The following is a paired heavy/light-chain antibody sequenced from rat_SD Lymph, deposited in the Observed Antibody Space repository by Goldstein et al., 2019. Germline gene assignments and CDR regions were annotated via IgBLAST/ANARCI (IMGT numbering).Heavy chain of an antibody. Sequence: QVQLQQSGAELAKPGSSVKISCKASGYTFTSYYISWIKQTTGQGLEYIGYINTGSGGTNYNEKFKGKATLTVDKSSSTAFMQLSSLTPDDSAVYYCAGLTTDYSDYFDYWGQGVMVTVSS. CDR2: INTGSGGT. CDR3: AGLTTDYSDYFDY. J-gene: IGHJ2*01. CDR1: GYTFTSYY. D-gene: IGHD1-6*01. V-gene: IGHV1-43*01.
Light chain of an antibody. Sequence: DTVLTQSPALAVSPGERVTISCRASESVSTRMHWYQQKPGQQPKLLIYGASNLESGVPARFSGSGSGTDFTLTIDPVEANDTATYFCQQSWNDPWTFGGGTKLELK. CDR2: GAS. J-gene: IGKJ1*01. V-gene: IGKV3S10*01. CDR1: ESVSTR. CDR3: QQSWNDPWT.